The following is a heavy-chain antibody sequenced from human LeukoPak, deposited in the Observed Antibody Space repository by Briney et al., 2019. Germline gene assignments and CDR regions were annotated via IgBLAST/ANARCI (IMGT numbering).Heavy chain of an antibody. CDR2: MYYSGST. D-gene: IGHD2-2*02. CDR1: GGSISSSDSY. V-gene: IGHV4-39*01. Sequence: SETLSLTCTVSGGSISSSDSYWGWIRQPPGKGLEWIGSMYYSGSTYYNPSLKSRVTISVDTSKNQFSLKLNSVIAADTAVYYCARHPPRDCSSSSCYKRWFDPWGQGTLVTVSS. J-gene: IGHJ5*02. CDR3: ARHPPRDCSSSSCYKRWFDP.